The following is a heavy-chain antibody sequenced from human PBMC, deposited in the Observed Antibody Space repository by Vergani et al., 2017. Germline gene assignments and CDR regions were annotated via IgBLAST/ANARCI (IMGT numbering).Heavy chain of an antibody. V-gene: IGHV3-23*01. CDR2: ISGSGGST. D-gene: IGHD1-26*01. Sequence: EVQLLESGGGLVQPGGSLRLSCAASGFTFSSYAMSWVRQAPGKGLEWVSAISGSGGSTYYADSVKGRFTISRDNSKNTLYLQMNSLRAEDTAVYYCAKGDIVGATTFYYYYYMDVWGKGTTVTVSS. CDR1: GFTFSSYA. CDR3: AKGDIVGATTFYYYYYMDV. J-gene: IGHJ6*03.